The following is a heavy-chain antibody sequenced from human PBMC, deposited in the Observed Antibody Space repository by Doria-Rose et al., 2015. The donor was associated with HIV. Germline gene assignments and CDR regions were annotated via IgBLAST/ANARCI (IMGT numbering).Heavy chain of an antibody. Sequence: QVQLQESGPGLVKPAETLSLTCTVSGGSVSSYSWNWIRRPPGKGLGRIGKIYSSGSSLVNASFNCQFPVSAEAGRNRSPLKVAFVTAADTAVYYCARFRPSRGIYYSLDVWGKWTTVTVSS. CDR1: GGSVSSYS. V-gene: IGHV4-4*08. J-gene: IGHJ6*03. CDR3: ARFRPSRGIYYSLDV. CDR2: IYSSGSS. D-gene: IGHD3-10*01.